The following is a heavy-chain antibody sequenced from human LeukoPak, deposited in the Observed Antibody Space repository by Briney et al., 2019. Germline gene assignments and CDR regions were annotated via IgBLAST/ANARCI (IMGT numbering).Heavy chain of an antibody. CDR2: INPNSGGT. J-gene: IGHJ5*02. V-gene: IGHV1-2*02. Sequence: GASVKVSCKASGYTFTGYYMHWVRQAPGQGLEWMGWINPNSGGTNYAQKFQGRVTMTRDTSISTAYMELSRLRSDDTAVYYCARVGYFSSTSCWDWFDPWGQGTLVTVSS. CDR1: GYTFTGYY. D-gene: IGHD2-2*01. CDR3: ARVGYFSSTSCWDWFDP.